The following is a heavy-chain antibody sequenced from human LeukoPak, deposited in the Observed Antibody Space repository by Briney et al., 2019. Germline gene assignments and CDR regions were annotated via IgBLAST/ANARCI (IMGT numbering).Heavy chain of an antibody. D-gene: IGHD3-22*01. Sequence: GGSLRLSCAASGFTFNAYAMHWVRQAPGKGLDWVSGISWDSSSIAYADSVKGRFTISRDNAKNSLYLQMNSLRAEDTAVYYCARGQQTYYHDSSGYYIRFWGQGTLVTVSS. V-gene: IGHV3-9*01. CDR2: ISWDSSSI. J-gene: IGHJ4*02. CDR3: ARGQQTYYHDSSGYYIRF. CDR1: GFTFNAYA.